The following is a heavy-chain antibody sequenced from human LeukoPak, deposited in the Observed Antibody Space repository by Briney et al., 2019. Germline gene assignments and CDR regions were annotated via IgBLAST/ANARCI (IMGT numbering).Heavy chain of an antibody. V-gene: IGHV4-34*01. D-gene: IGHD3-22*01. J-gene: IGHJ6*02. Sequence: PSETLSLTCAVYGGSFSGYYWSWIRQPPGKGLEWIGEINHSGSTNYNPSLKSRVTISVDASKNQFSLKLSSVTAADTAVYYCARLRLSSGYPRHYYYGMDVWGQGTTVTVSS. CDR2: INHSGST. CDR3: ARLRLSSGYPRHYYYGMDV. CDR1: GGSFSGYY.